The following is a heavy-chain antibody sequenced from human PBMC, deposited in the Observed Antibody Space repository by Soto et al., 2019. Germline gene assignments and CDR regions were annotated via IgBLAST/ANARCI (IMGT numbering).Heavy chain of an antibody. CDR3: ARRPICSSTSCYRGYYYGMDV. CDR2: IDPSDSYT. J-gene: IGHJ6*02. Sequence: GESLKISCKGSGYNFTSYWISWVRQMPGKGLEWMGRIDPSDSYTNYSPSFQGHVTISADKSISTAYLQWSSLKASDTAMYYCARRPICSSTSCYRGYYYGMDVWGQGTTVTVSS. V-gene: IGHV5-10-1*01. CDR1: GYNFTSYW. D-gene: IGHD2-2*02.